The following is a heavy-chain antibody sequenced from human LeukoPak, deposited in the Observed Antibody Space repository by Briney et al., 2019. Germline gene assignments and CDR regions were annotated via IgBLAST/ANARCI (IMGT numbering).Heavy chain of an antibody. CDR2: IYYSGST. CDR1: GGSISSYY. Sequence: SETLSLTCTVSGGSISSYYWSWIRQPPGKGLEWIGYIYYSGSTNYNPSLKSRATISVDTSKNQFSLKLSSVTAADTAVYYCARVYRSGVWFDPWGQGTLVTVSS. V-gene: IGHV4-59*01. D-gene: IGHD3-3*01. J-gene: IGHJ5*02. CDR3: ARVYRSGVWFDP.